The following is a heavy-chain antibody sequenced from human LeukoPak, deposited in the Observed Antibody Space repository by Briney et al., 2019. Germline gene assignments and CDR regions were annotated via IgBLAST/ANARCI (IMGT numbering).Heavy chain of an antibody. CDR3: AKGITGTACRCWFDP. V-gene: IGHV3-66*01. Sequence: GGSLRLSCSASGFSVRENYIGRVPQTPGKGLEWVSVLYSGGSTYYADSVKGRFSISRDNSKNTLYLQMNSLRAEDTAVYYCAKGITGTACRCWFDPWGQGTLVTVSS. J-gene: IGHJ5*02. CDR1: GFSVRENY. D-gene: IGHD1-20*01. CDR2: LYSGGST.